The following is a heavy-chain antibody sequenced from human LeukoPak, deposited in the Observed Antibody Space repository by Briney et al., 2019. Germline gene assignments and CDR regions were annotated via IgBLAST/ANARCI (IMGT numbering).Heavy chain of an antibody. J-gene: IGHJ3*02. CDR1: GYTFTGYY. CDR2: INPNSGGT. Sequence: ASVKVSCKASGYTFTGYYMHWVRQAPGQGLEWMGWINPNSGGTNYAQKFQGRVTMTRDTSISTAYMELSRLRSDDTAVYYCARDRGEMATIRVGDAFDIWGQGTMVTVSS. CDR3: ARDRGEMATIRVGDAFDI. D-gene: IGHD5-24*01. V-gene: IGHV1-2*02.